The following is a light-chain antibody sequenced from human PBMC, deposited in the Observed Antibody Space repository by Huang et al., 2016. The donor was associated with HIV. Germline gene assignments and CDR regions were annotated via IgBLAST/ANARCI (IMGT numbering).Light chain of an antibody. V-gene: IGKV3-20*01. J-gene: IGKJ1*01. CDR1: QTVSNDY. CDR3: QQYALSPWT. Sequence: EIVLTQSPGTLSLSPGQRLTRSCRASQTVSNDYLAWYQQKPGQSPRLLIYAASTRAAGSADRFSGSGSATDFILTVSRLEPEDSAVYYCQQYALSPWTFGHGTKVEI. CDR2: AAS.